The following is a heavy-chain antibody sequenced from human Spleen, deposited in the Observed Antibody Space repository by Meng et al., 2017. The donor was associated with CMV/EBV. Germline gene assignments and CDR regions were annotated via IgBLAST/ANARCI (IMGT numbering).Heavy chain of an antibody. CDR1: GFTFSSYD. Sequence: GGSLRLSCAASGFTFSSYDMHWVRQAPGKGLEWVSTIDNDGDTYYSGSVKGRFTISREDVKNSLYLQMNSLRAGDTAVYYCARGSSRFGESADAFDIWGQGTMVTVSS. V-gene: IGHV3-13*01. CDR3: ARGSSRFGESADAFDI. D-gene: IGHD3-10*01. J-gene: IGHJ3*02. CDR2: IDNDGDT.